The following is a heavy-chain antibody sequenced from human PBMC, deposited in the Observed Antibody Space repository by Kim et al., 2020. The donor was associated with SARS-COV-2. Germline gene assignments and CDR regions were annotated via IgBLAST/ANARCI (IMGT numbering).Heavy chain of an antibody. Sequence: GGSLRLSCAASGFTFSSYSMNWVRQAPGKGLEWISSISSSSSYIYYADSVKGRFTISRDNARASLYLQMNSLRAEDTAVYYCARVLTSGWSYFDYWGQAT. D-gene: IGHD6-19*01. CDR2: ISSSSSYI. V-gene: IGHV3-21*04. CDR1: GFTFSSYS. CDR3: ARVLTSGWSYFDY. J-gene: IGHJ4*02.